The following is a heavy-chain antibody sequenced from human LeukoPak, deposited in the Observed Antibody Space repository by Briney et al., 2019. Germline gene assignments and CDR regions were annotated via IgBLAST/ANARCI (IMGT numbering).Heavy chain of an antibody. J-gene: IGHJ3*01. CDR1: GFTFSTYG. Sequence: GGSLRLSCAASGFTFSTYGMHWVRQVPGRGLEWLTFIRYDGSNQYYADSVRGRFTISRDNSQNTVYLQMNNLRSEDTAVYYCAKRGTTMDIDAWGQGTMVTVSS. CDR2: IRYDGSNQ. D-gene: IGHD3-10*01. V-gene: IGHV3-30*02. CDR3: AKRGTTMDIDA.